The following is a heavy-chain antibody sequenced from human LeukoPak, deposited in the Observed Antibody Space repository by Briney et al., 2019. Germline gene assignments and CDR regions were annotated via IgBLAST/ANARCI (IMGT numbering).Heavy chain of an antibody. CDR1: GFAFTSYG. CDR2: ISDSGAYT. J-gene: IGHJ3*02. CDR3: AKDRLTLDAFDI. Sequence: GGSLRLSCAASGFAFTSYGMSWVRQAPGKGLEWVSGISDSGAYTYYADSVKGRFTISRDNSNNTVYVQMNSLRAEDTALYYCAKDRLTLDAFDIWGQGTMVTVSS. D-gene: IGHD4-23*01. V-gene: IGHV3-23*01.